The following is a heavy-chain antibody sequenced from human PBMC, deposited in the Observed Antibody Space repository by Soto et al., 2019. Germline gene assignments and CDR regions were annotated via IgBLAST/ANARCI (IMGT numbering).Heavy chain of an antibody. J-gene: IGHJ4*02. CDR3: TRHEEGSFSSTSCYLGGGFDY. V-gene: IGHV3-73*02. CDR2: IRSKANSYAT. CDR1: GFTFSGSA. D-gene: IGHD2-2*01. Sequence: EVQLVESGGGLVQPGGSLKLSCAASGFTFSGSAMHWVRQASGKGLEWVGRIRSKANSYATAYAASVKGRFTISRDDSKIPAYLKMNSLKTEDTAVYYCTRHEEGSFSSTSCYLGGGFDYWGQGTLVTVSS.